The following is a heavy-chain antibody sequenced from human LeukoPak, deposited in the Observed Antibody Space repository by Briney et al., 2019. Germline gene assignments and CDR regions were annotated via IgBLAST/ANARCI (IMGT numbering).Heavy chain of an antibody. J-gene: IGHJ4*02. CDR3: ARVKWELLVY. Sequence: SETLSLTCTVSGGSINSHFWGWVRQPPGKGLEWIGYIYDSENTNYNPSLRGRVTISVDTSKHQFSLNLNSVTAADTAVYYCARVKWELLVYWGQGTLVTVSS. CDR2: IYDSENT. V-gene: IGHV4-59*11. D-gene: IGHD1-26*01. CDR1: GGSINSHF.